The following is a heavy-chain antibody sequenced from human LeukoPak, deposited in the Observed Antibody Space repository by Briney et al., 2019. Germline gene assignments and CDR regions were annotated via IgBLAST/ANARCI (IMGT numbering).Heavy chain of an antibody. J-gene: IGHJ3*02. V-gene: IGHV1-24*01. CDR2: FDPEDGET. CDR3: ATLYGDYVEGAFDI. CDR1: GYTLTELS. D-gene: IGHD4-17*01. Sequence: ASVKVSCKVSGYTLTELSMHWVRQAPGKGLEWMGGFDPEDGETIYAQKFQGRVTMTEDTSTDTAYMELSSLRSEDTAVYYCATLYGDYVEGAFDIWGQGTMVTVSS.